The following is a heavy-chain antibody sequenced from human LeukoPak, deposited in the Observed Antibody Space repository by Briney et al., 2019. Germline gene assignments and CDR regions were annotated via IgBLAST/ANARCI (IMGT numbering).Heavy chain of an antibody. J-gene: IGHJ3*02. CDR1: GGSISSSSYY. Sequence: SDTLSLTCTVSGGSISSSSYYWGWIRQPPGKGLEGIGSIYYSGSTYNNPSHKRRITISVDTSKNQFSLKLSSVTAADTAVYSCAAETGSHDAFDIWGKGTMVTVSS. CDR3: AAETGSHDAFDI. CDR2: IYYSGST. V-gene: IGHV4-39*07. D-gene: IGHD1-26*01.